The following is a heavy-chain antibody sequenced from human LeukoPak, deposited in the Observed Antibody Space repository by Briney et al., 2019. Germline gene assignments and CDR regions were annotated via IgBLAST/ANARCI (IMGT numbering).Heavy chain of an antibody. CDR3: ARFHVQSGSGY. CDR2: IYHSGST. D-gene: IGHD1-26*01. J-gene: IGHJ4*02. V-gene: IGHV4-38-2*01. CDR1: GYSISSGYY. Sequence: QSSETLSLTCAVSGYSISSGYYWGWIRQPPGKGLEWIGSIYHSGSTYYNPSLKSRVTISVDTSKNQFSLKLSSVTAADTAVYYCARFHVQSGSGYWGQGTLVTVSS.